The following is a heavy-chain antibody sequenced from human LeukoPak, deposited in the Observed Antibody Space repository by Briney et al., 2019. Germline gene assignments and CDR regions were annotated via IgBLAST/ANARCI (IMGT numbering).Heavy chain of an antibody. CDR3: ARGREIHGGSDTKLDDY. V-gene: IGHV1-2*02. CDR1: GYSFTDYY. D-gene: IGHD3-10*01. J-gene: IGHJ4*02. CDR2: ISPRSGDT. Sequence: GSSVKVSCKASGYSFTDYYMHWVRQATGQGLEWMGWISPRSGDTSYVQKFQGRVTMTRDTSIHTVDMELSGLTSDDTAVFYCARGREIHGGSDTKLDDYWGQGTLVTVSS.